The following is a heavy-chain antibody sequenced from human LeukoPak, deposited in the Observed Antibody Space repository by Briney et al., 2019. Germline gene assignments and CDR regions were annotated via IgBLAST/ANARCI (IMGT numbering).Heavy chain of an antibody. D-gene: IGHD1-20*01. J-gene: IGHJ4*02. Sequence: GGSLRLSCAASGFTFSSCGMHWVRQAPGKGLEWVAVIWYDGSNKYYADSVKGRFTISRDNSKNTLYLQMNSLRAEDTAVYYCAKTLHYNWNDLDYWGQGTLVTVSS. CDR2: IWYDGSNK. CDR1: GFTFSSCG. V-gene: IGHV3-33*06. CDR3: AKTLHYNWNDLDY.